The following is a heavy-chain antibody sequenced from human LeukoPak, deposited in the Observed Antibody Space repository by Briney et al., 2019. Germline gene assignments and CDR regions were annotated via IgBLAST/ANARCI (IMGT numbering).Heavy chain of an antibody. Sequence: PSETLSLTCTVSGGSISSYYWSWIRQPPGKGLEWIGYIYYSGSTNYNPSLKSRVTISVDTSKNQFSLKLSSVTAADTAAYYCARLGSSFGELNFDYWGQGTLVTVSS. CDR2: IYYSGST. D-gene: IGHD3-10*01. J-gene: IGHJ4*02. CDR1: GGSISSYY. V-gene: IGHV4-59*08. CDR3: ARLGSSFGELNFDY.